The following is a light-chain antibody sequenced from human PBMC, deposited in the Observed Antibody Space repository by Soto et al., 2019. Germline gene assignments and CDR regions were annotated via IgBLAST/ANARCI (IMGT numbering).Light chain of an antibody. CDR2: DAS. J-gene: IGKJ5*01. Sequence: EVVLSQSPCTLSLSPGERVTLSCRASQTVTNDYLAWYQQKDGQAPRLLIYDASTRATGVPDRFSGSGSGPEYTLTITRLEPEDFAVYSCQQYGFSPISFGQGTRLAIK. CDR1: QTVTNDY. V-gene: IGKV3-20*01. CDR3: QQYGFSPIS.